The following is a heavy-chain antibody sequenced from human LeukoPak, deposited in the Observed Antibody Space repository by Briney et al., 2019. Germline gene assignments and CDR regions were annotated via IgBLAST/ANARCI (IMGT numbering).Heavy chain of an antibody. CDR1: GYTFTTYA. D-gene: IGHD3-10*01. V-gene: IGHV1-3*01. CDR2: INVDNSNT. CDR3: ARVQGGLWFGEYDAFDI. J-gene: IGHJ3*02. Sequence: ASVKVSCKASGYTFTTYAMHWVRQAPGQRLEWMGWINVDNSNTKYSQKFQGRVTITRDTSASTAYLELSSLRSEDPALYYCARVQGGLWFGEYDAFDIWGQGTMVSVSP.